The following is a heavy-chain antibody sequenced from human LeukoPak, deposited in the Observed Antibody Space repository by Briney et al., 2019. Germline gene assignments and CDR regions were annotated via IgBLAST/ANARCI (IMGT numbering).Heavy chain of an antibody. V-gene: IGHV3-48*03. J-gene: IGHJ4*02. CDR3: ARRAGAYSHPYDY. Sequence: PGGSLRLSCAASGVTFSSYEMNWVRQAPGKGLEWVSYISSSGSTIYYADSVKGRFTISRDNSKNTLYLQMNSLRAEDTAVYYCARRAGAYSHPYDYWGQGTLVTVSS. D-gene: IGHD4/OR15-4a*01. CDR2: ISSSGSTI. CDR1: GVTFSSYE.